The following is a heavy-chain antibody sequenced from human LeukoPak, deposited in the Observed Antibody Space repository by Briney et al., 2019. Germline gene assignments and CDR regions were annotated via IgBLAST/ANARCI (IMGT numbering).Heavy chain of an antibody. V-gene: IGHV3-21*01. CDR2: ITSGGDYI. Sequence: GGSLRLSCAAPGFTFNTFNMNGVRQAPGKGLEWVSSITSGGDYIYYADSVKGRFTTSRDNAKNSLSLQLNSLRVEDTAVYYCARGHYDVLAASYKWTPDYWGQGTLVTVSS. J-gene: IGHJ4*02. CDR1: GFTFNTFN. D-gene: IGHD3-9*01. CDR3: ARGHYDVLAASYKWTPDY.